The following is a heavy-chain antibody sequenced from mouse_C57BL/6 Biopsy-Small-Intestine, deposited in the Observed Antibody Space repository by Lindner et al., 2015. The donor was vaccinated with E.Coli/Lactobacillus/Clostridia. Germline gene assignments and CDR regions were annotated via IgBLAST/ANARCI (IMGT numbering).Heavy chain of an antibody. Sequence: EVQLQESGPSLVRPSQTLSLTCTVTGFSINSDCYRIWIRQFSGNKLEYIGYTFYSGITYYNPSLESRTYITRDTSKNQFSLKLSSVTSEDTATYYCARDYYSNGDWFFDVWGTGTTVTVSS. CDR2: TFYSGIT. J-gene: IGHJ1*03. CDR1: GFSINSDCY. V-gene: IGHV3-3*01. D-gene: IGHD2-5*01. CDR3: ARDYYSNGDWFFDV.